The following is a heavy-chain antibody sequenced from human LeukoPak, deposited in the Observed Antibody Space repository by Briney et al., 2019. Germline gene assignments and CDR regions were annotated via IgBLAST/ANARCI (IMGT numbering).Heavy chain of an antibody. CDR2: SRNKANSFTT. J-gene: IGHJ3*02. V-gene: IGHV3-72*01. CDR1: GFTFSDHY. Sequence: GGSLRLSCAASGFTFSDHYIDWVRQAPGKGLEWVGRSRNKANSFTTQYAASVKGRFSLSRDDSKKSLYLQMNSLKTEDTAVYYCAREESGSYAFDIWGQGTMVTVSS. D-gene: IGHD1-26*01. CDR3: AREESGSYAFDI.